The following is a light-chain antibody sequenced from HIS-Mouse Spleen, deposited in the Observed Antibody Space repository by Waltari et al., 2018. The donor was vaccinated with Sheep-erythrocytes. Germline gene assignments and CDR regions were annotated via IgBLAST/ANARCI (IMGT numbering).Light chain of an antibody. CDR3: MMWHSSAWV. Sequence: QAVLTQPSSLSASPGASASLTCTLRSGINVGTYRIYWYQQKPGSPPQYLLRYKSDSDKQQGSGVPSRFSGSKVASANAGILLISGLQSEDEADYYCMMWHSSAWVFGGGTKLTVL. CDR2: YKSDSDK. J-gene: IGLJ3*02. V-gene: IGLV5-45*03. CDR1: SGINVGTYR.